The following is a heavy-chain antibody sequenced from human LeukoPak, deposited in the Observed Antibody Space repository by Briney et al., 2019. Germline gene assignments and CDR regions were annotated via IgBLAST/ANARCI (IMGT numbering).Heavy chain of an antibody. V-gene: IGHV4-30-4*01. CDR1: GGSISSGDYY. J-gene: IGHJ4*02. Sequence: SQTLSLTCTVSGGSISSGDYYWSWIRQPPGKSLEWIGYIYYSGSTYYNPSLKSRVTISVDTSKNQFSLKLSSVTAADTAVYYCARGVLQPYHFDYWGQGTLVTVSS. CDR2: IYYSGST. CDR3: ARGVLQPYHFDY. D-gene: IGHD2-2*01.